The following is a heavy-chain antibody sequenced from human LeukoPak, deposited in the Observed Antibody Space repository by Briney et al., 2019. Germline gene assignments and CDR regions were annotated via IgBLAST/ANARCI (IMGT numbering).Heavy chain of an antibody. Sequence: PSETLSLTCTVSGGSISSSSYYWGWIRQPPGKGLEWIGSIYYSGSTYYNPSLKSRVTISVDTSKNQFSLKLSSVTAADTAVYYCARRRYSSGLHWGQGTLVTVSS. J-gene: IGHJ1*01. CDR2: IYYSGST. CDR3: ARRRYSSGLH. V-gene: IGHV4-39*01. CDR1: GGSISSSSYY. D-gene: IGHD3-22*01.